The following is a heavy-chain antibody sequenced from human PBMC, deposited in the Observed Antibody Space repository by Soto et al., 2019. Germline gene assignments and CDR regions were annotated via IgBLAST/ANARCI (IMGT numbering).Heavy chain of an antibody. Sequence: EVQLLESGGGLVQPGGSLRLSCAASGFTFNNYAMTWVRQAPGKGLEWVSAISGGGDTTFYADSVKGRFTISRDTSKNTLYLQMSSLRAEDTAIYYCAKLRSEAVVAATNHLGQGILIIVSS. CDR1: GFTFNNYA. CDR2: ISGGGDTT. J-gene: IGHJ5*02. D-gene: IGHD2-15*01. CDR3: AKLRSEAVVAATNH. V-gene: IGHV3-23*01.